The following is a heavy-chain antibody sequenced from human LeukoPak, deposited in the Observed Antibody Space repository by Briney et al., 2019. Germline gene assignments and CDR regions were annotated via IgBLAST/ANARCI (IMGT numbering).Heavy chain of an antibody. Sequence: PSETLSLTCTVSGGSISSYYWSWIRQPAGKGLEWIGRIYTSGSTNYNPSLKSRVTISVDTSKNQFSLKLSSVTAADTAVYYCARIYGSGSYYKRSYYYYMDVWGKGTTVTISS. CDR1: GGSISSYY. J-gene: IGHJ6*03. D-gene: IGHD3-10*01. CDR3: ARIYGSGSYYKRSYYYYMDV. V-gene: IGHV4-4*07. CDR2: IYTSGST.